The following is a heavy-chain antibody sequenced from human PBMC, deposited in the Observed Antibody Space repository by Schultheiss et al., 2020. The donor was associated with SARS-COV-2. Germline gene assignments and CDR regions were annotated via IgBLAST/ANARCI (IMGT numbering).Heavy chain of an antibody. CDR3: ARAITIFGVVTAPNNWFDP. CDR2: IYYSGST. CDR1: GGSISSGGYY. J-gene: IGHJ5*02. Sequence: SETLSLTCTVSGGSISSGGYYWSWIRQHPGKGLEWIGYIYYSGSTYYNPSLKSRVTISVDTSKNQFSLKLSSVTAADTAVYYCARAITIFGVVTAPNNWFDPWGQGTLVTVSS. V-gene: IGHV4-31*03. D-gene: IGHD3-3*01.